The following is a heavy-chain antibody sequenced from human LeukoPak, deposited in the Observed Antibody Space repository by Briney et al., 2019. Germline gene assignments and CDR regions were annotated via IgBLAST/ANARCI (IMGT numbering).Heavy chain of an antibody. Sequence: GGSLRLSCAASGFTFMNHAMNWVRQAPGKGPEWVSSISVSSSYIHYADSMKGRLTVSRDNAKNSLFLEMNSLRVEDTAVYYCVRDRGWYHFDLWGQGTLVTVSS. CDR2: ISVSSSYI. V-gene: IGHV3-21*01. J-gene: IGHJ4*02. CDR1: GFTFMNHA. D-gene: IGHD3-10*01. CDR3: VRDRGWYHFDL.